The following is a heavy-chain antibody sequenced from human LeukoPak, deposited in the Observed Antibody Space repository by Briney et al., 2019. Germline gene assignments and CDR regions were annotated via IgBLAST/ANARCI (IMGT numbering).Heavy chain of an antibody. V-gene: IGHV3-7*01. CDR2: IKQDGRET. CDR3: ARDLIVGAPGEDY. J-gene: IGHJ4*02. D-gene: IGHD1-26*01. Sequence: GGSLRLSCAASGFTFSSYWMSWVRQAPREGLEWVANIKQDGRETYYVDSVKGRFTISRDNAKNSLYLQMNSLRAEDTAVYYCARDLIVGAPGEDYWGQGTLVIVSS. CDR1: GFTFSSYW.